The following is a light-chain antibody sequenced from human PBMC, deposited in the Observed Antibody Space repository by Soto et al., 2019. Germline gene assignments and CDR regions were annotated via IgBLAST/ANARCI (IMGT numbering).Light chain of an antibody. V-gene: IGKV3D-15*01. J-gene: IGKJ5*01. CDR1: QSVGTN. CDR2: DAS. Sequence: VMTQSPGTLSVSPGETATLSCGASQSVGTNLAWYQQKPGQPPRLLIYDASTRATGIPARFRGSGSGTEFTLTISTLQSEDFAVYYCQQYNDWPLITFGQGTRLEIK. CDR3: QQYNDWPLIT.